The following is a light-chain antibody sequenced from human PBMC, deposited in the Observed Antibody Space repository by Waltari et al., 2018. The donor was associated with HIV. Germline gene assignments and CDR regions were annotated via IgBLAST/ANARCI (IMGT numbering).Light chain of an antibody. CDR2: RNN. J-gene: IGLJ1*01. CDR3: ATWNDSLSGYV. CDR1: SSNIGRNY. Sequence: QSVLTQPPSASGTPGQRVTISCSGSSSNIGRNYVYWYQQLPGTAPKLIIYRNNQRPSGVPDRFSGAKSGTSASLAISGLRSEDEADYYCATWNDSLSGYVFGTGTKVTV. V-gene: IGLV1-47*01.